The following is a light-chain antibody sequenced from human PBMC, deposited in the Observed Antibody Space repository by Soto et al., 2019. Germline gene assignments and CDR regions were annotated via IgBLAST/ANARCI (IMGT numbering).Light chain of an antibody. V-gene: IGKV3-20*01. Sequence: EIVLTQSPGTLSLSPGEKATLYCRASQSLSHIYLAWYQQKPGQAPRVLIYGVSTRDTGIPDRFSGSGSATDFTLAISRLEPEEFAVYYCQQYGTLPFTFGPGTRVDIK. J-gene: IGKJ3*01. CDR1: QSLSHIY. CDR2: GVS. CDR3: QQYGTLPFT.